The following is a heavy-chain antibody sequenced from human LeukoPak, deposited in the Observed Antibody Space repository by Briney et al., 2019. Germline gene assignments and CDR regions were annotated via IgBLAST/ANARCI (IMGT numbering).Heavy chain of an antibody. D-gene: IGHD3-9*01. Sequence: GGSLRLSCAASGFTFSSYWMHWVRQAPGKGLVWVSRINSDGSSTSYADSVKGRFTISRDNAKNTLYLQMNSLRAEDTAVYYCARDCRYFDWLSEFDYWGQGTLVTVSS. CDR1: GFTFSSYW. CDR3: ARDCRYFDWLSEFDY. V-gene: IGHV3-74*01. J-gene: IGHJ4*02. CDR2: INSDGSST.